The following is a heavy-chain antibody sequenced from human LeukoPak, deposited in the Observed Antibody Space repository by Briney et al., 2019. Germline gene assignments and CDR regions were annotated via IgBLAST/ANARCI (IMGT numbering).Heavy chain of an antibody. D-gene: IGHD3-3*01. CDR3: AREVIYDFWSGYYTSYYYYYMDV. CDR1: GGSISSSSYY. CDR2: IYYSGST. V-gene: IGHV4-39*07. Sequence: SETLSLTCTVSGGSISSSSYYLGWIRQPPGKGLEGIGSIYYSGSTYYNPSLKSRVTISVDTSKNQFSLKLSSVTAADTAVYYCAREVIYDFWSGYYTSYYYYYMDVWGKGTTVTVSS. J-gene: IGHJ6*03.